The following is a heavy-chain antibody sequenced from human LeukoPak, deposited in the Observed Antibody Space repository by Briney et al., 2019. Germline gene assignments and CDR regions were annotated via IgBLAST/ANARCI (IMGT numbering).Heavy chain of an antibody. CDR2: IIPILGIA. D-gene: IGHD4-17*01. CDR1: GYTFTNYG. J-gene: IGHJ1*01. Sequence: ASVRVSCKASGYTFTNYGLSWVRQAPGQGLEWMGRIIPILGIANYAQKFQGRVTITADKSTSTAYMELSSLRSEDTAVYYCARLTVTTSAEYFQHWGQGTLVTVSS. V-gene: IGHV1-69*04. CDR3: ARLTVTTSAEYFQH.